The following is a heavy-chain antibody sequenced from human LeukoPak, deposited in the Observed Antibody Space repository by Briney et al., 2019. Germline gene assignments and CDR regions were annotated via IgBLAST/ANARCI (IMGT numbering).Heavy chain of an antibody. Sequence: PGGSLRLSCAGSGFKFDVYGMNWVRQVPGKGLEWISAINWNGGSTHYADSVRGRFTISRDNARNSMFLHMNSLRAEDTALYFCARDGTTIADDYFPNWGQGILVTVSS. CDR1: GFKFDVYG. D-gene: IGHD2/OR15-2a*01. CDR3: ARDGTTIADDYFPN. V-gene: IGHV3-20*04. J-gene: IGHJ4*02. CDR2: INWNGGST.